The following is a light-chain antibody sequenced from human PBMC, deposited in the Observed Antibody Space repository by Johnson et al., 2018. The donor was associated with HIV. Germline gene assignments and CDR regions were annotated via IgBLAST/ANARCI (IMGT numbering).Light chain of an antibody. V-gene: IGLV1-51*01. CDR2: DNN. J-gene: IGLJ1*01. CDR3: GTWDSSLSAF. CDR1: SSNIGNNY. Sequence: QSVLTQPPSVSAAPGQKVTISCSGSSSNIGNNYVSWYQQLPGTAPKLLIYDNNKRPSGIPDRFSGSKSGTSATLGITGLQTGDEADYYCGTWDSSLSAFFANGTKVTVL.